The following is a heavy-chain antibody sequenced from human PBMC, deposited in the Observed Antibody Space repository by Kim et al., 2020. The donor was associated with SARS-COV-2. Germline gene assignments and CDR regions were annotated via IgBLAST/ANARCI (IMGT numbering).Heavy chain of an antibody. CDR2: INPNSGGT. J-gene: IGHJ5*02. Sequence: ASVKVSCKASGYTFTGYYMHWVRQAPGQGLEWMGWINPNSGGTNYAQKFQGRVTMTRDTSISTAYMELSRLRSDDTAVYYCARDHYYGSGSRGWFDPWGQGTLVTVSS. D-gene: IGHD3-10*01. V-gene: IGHV1-2*02. CDR1: GYTFTGYY. CDR3: ARDHYYGSGSRGWFDP.